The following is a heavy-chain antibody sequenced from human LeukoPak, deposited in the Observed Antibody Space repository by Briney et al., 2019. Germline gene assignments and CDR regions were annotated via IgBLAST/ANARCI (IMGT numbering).Heavy chain of an antibody. CDR3: ARGAGYNYPYYFDY. Sequence: GGSLRLSCAASGFTFSTYAMSWVRQAPGKGLEWVSGISGSGGSIYYADSVKGRFTISRDNSKNTLYLQMNSLRAEDTAVYYCARGAGYNYPYYFDYWGQGTLVAVSS. J-gene: IGHJ4*02. V-gene: IGHV3-23*01. CDR2: ISGSGGSI. CDR1: GFTFSTYA. D-gene: IGHD5-24*01.